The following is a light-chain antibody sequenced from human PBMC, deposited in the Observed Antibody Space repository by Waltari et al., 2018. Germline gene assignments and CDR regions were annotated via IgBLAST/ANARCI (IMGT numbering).Light chain of an antibody. CDR3: QQYGASRLT. CDR2: GAS. J-gene: IGKJ4*01. Sequence: EIVLTQSPGTLSLSPGERATLSCRASQSISISYLAWYQRKPGQPPRLLIYGASSRATGIPDRFSGRVSGTDFTLTISRLEPEDFAVYYCQQYGASRLTFGGGTKVEIK. CDR1: QSISISY. V-gene: IGKV3-20*01.